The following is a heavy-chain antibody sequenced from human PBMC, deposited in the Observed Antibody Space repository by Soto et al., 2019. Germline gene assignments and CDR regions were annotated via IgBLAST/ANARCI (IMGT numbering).Heavy chain of an antibody. D-gene: IGHD3-22*01. J-gene: IGHJ4*02. CDR3: ARYRYSDSLKEYYFDY. Sequence: QVQLQESGPGLVKPSQTLSLTCTVSGGSINSGDYYWSWIRQPPGKGLEWIGNLYYTGSTYYNPSLKSRVTISVDTSKKQFCLMVTSVTAADTAVYYCARYRYSDSLKEYYFDYWGQGTLVTVSS. CDR2: LYYTGST. CDR1: GGSINSGDYY. V-gene: IGHV4-30-4*01.